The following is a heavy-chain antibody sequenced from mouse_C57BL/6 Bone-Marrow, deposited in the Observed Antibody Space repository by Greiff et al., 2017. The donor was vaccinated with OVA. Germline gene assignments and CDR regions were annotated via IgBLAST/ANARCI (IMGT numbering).Heavy chain of an antibody. CDR2: INPSSGYT. Sequence: VKLQESGAELARPGASVKMSCKASGYTFTSYTMHWVNQRPGKGLEWIGYINPSSGYTKYNQKFQDKATLTADKSSSTAYMQLSSLTSEDSTVYYLASLLSIFDYWGQGTTLTVSS. CDR1: GYTFTSYT. CDR3: ASLLSIFDY. V-gene: IGHV1-4*01. J-gene: IGHJ2*01. D-gene: IGHD2-10*01.